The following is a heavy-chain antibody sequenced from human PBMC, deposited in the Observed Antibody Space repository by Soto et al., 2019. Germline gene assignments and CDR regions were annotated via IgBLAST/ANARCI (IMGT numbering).Heavy chain of an antibody. CDR3: ARVALYRLYNSRPKFYGMDV. CDR2: INHSGST. Sequence: SETLSLTCTVSGGSISSSSYYWGWIRQPPGKGLEWIGKINHSGSTNYNPSLKSRVTTSVDTSKNQFSLKLSSVTAADTAVYYCARVALYRLYNSRPKFYGMDVWGQGTTVTVSS. D-gene: IGHD6-13*01. J-gene: IGHJ6*02. V-gene: IGHV4-39*07. CDR1: GGSISSSSYY.